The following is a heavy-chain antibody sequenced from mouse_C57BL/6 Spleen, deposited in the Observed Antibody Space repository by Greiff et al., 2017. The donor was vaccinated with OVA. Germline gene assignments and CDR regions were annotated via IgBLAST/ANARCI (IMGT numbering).Heavy chain of an antibody. CDR3: TRRIYYGNFFDY. Sequence: EVKLVESGGGLVQPGGSMKLSCAASGFTFSDAWMDWVRQSPEKGLEWVAEIRNKANNHATYYAESVKGRFTISRDDSKSSVYLQMNSLRAEDTGIYYCTRRIYYGNFFDYWSQGTTLTVSS. V-gene: IGHV6-6*01. D-gene: IGHD2-1*01. CDR1: GFTFSDAW. CDR2: IRNKANNHAT. J-gene: IGHJ2*01.